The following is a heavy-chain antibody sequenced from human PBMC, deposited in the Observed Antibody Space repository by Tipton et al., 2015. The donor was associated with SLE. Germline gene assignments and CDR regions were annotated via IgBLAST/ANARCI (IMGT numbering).Heavy chain of an antibody. J-gene: IGHJ4*02. CDR3: ARDNPTHSCLDY. CDR2: VFFSGNT. CDR1: GGSISTFQ. Sequence: TLSLTCTVSGGSISTFQWSWIRQTPGKGLEWIGNVFFSGNTKYSPSLKSRVTISVDTSKNQFSLNLYSVTAADTAVYYCARDNPTHSCLDYWGQGTLVTVSS. D-gene: IGHD2-2*01. V-gene: IGHV4-59*01.